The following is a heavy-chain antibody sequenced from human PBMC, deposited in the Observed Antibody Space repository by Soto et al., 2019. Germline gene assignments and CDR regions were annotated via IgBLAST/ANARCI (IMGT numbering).Heavy chain of an antibody. CDR1: GFTFSSYS. J-gene: IGHJ4*02. CDR2: ISSSSSTI. D-gene: IGHD2-15*01. V-gene: IGHV3-48*01. CDR3: ASVEDPGQFDY. Sequence: PGGSLRLSCAASGFTFSSYSMNWVRQAPGKGLEWVSYISSSSSTIYYADSVKGRFTISRDNAKNSLYLQMNSLRAEDTAVYYCASVEDPGQFDYWGQGTLVTVSS.